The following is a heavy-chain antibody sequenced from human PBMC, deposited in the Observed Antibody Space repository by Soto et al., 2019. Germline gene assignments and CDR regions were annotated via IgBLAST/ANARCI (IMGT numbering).Heavy chain of an antibody. CDR3: ARSRSYKTTVSYYYYYGMDV. CDR1: GYTLTELS. Sequence: ASVKVSCKVSGYTLTELSMHWVRQAPGKGLEWMGGFDPEDGETIYAQKFQGRVTMTEDTSASTAYMELSSLRSEDTAVYYCARSRSYKTTVSYYYYYGMDVWGQGTTVTVSS. J-gene: IGHJ6*02. V-gene: IGHV1-24*01. CDR2: FDPEDGET. D-gene: IGHD4-4*01.